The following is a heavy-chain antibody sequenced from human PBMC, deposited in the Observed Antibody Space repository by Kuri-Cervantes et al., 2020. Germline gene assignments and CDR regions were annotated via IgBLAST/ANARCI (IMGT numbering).Heavy chain of an antibody. CDR2: MNPSSGNT. CDR1: GYTFTSYD. V-gene: IGHV1-8*01. Sequence: ASVKVSCKASGYTFTSYDINWVRQATGQGLEWMGWMNPSSGNTGYAQKFQGRVTMTRNTSISTAYMELSSLRSEDTAVYYCARASYSYYYDSSGSRSPLDYWGQGTLVTVSS. J-gene: IGHJ4*02. CDR3: ARASYSYYYDSSGSRSPLDY. D-gene: IGHD3-22*01.